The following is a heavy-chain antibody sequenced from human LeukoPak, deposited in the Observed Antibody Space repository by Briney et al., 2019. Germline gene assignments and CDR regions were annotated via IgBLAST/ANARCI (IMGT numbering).Heavy chain of an antibody. V-gene: IGHV3-11*01. J-gene: IGHJ5*02. CDR2: ISSSGSTI. CDR3: ARTKGNWFDP. CDR1: GFTVSRNF. Sequence: GGSLRLSCAVSGFTVSRNFMSWVRQAPGKGLEWVSYISSSGSTIYYADSVKGRFTISRDNAKNSLYLQMNSLRAEDTAVYYCARTKGNWFDPWGQGTLVTVSS.